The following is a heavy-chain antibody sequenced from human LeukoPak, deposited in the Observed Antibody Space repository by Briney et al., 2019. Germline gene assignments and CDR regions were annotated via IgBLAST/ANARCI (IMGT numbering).Heavy chain of an antibody. J-gene: IGHJ6*03. V-gene: IGHV4-39*01. CDR3: ARQISDYYYYYMDV. D-gene: IGHD6-19*01. CDR2: IYYTETT. Sequence: SETLSLTCTVSGGSISSRNYYWGWLRQSPGKGLEGVGSIYYTETTYYNPSLESRVTISVDASKNQFSLKLRSVTAADTAQYYCARQISDYYYYYMDVWGTGTTVTVSS. CDR1: GGSISSRNYY.